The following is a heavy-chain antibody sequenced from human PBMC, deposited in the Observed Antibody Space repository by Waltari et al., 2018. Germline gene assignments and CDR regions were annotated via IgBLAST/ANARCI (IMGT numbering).Heavy chain of an antibody. J-gene: IGHJ4*02. CDR3: ASSLYGDYTQIWGRVFDY. Sequence: VQLLESGGGLVQSGGSLRLSCAASGFTFRSYAMNWVRQAPGKGVEWVSVIRGSGGSTDDADSVKGRFTISRDNSKNTLYLQMNNLRVEDTAVYYCASSLYGDYTQIWGRVFDYWGQGTLVTVSS. CDR2: IRGSGGST. CDR1: GFTFRSYA. V-gene: IGHV3-23*01. D-gene: IGHD4-17*01.